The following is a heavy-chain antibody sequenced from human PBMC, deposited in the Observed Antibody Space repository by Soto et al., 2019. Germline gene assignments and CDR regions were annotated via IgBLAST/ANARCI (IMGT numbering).Heavy chain of an antibody. CDR2: ISYDGSNK. CDR1: GFTFSSYA. Sequence: VQLVESGGGVVQPGRSLRLSCAASGFTFSSYAMHWVRQAPGKGLEWVAVISYDGSNKYYADSVKGRFTISRDNSKNTLYLQMNSLRAEDTAVYYCAREYDWYYYYYGMDVWGQGTTVTVSS. V-gene: IGHV3-30-3*01. CDR3: AREYDWYYYYYGMDV. J-gene: IGHJ6*02. D-gene: IGHD3-9*01.